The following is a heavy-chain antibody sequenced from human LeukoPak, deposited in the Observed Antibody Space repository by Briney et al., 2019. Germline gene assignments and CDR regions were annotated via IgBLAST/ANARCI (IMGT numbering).Heavy chain of an antibody. D-gene: IGHD3-3*01. J-gene: IGHJ4*02. Sequence: GGSLRLSCAASGFTFSSYAMSWVRQAPGKGLELVSAISGSGGSTYYADSVKGRFTISRDNSKNTLYLQMNSMRAEDTAVYYCAKDFWFLEWLSFDYWGQGTLVTVSS. CDR2: ISGSGGST. V-gene: IGHV3-23*01. CDR3: AKDFWFLEWLSFDY. CDR1: GFTFSSYA.